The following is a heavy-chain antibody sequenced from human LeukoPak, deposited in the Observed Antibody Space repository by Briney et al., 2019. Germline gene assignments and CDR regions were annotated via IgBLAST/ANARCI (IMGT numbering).Heavy chain of an antibody. CDR3: ARGLTGAQSGLHDS. J-gene: IGHJ4*02. V-gene: IGHV5-51*01. Sequence: GESLKTSCKGSGYIFTSYWIGWGRQMPGKGLEWMGIIYPADSDTRYSPSFQGQVTFSADKSISTAYLQWSSLKASDTAMYYCARGLTGAQSGLHDSWGQGTLVTVSS. CDR2: IYPADSDT. D-gene: IGHD3-3*01. CDR1: GYIFTSYW.